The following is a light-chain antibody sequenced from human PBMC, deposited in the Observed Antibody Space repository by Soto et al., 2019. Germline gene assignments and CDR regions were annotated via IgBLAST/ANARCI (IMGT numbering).Light chain of an antibody. CDR3: CSYAGSSSSYV. Sequence: QSALTQPASVSGSPGQSVTISCTGTSSDVGAYNYVSWYQLHPGKAPKLLISEVSNRPSGVSSRFSGSKSGNTASLTISGLQAEDEADYYCCSYAGSSSSYVFGTGTKVTVL. J-gene: IGLJ1*01. V-gene: IGLV2-14*01. CDR2: EVS. CDR1: SSDVGAYNY.